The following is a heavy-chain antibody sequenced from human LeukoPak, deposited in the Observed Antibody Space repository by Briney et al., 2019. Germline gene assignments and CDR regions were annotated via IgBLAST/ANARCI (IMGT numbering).Heavy chain of an antibody. Sequence: GGSLRLSCAASGFTFSSYWMSWVRQAPGKGLEWVGMIRSDGSEEYYVDSVKGRFTISKDNSKSTVFLQMNSLRVEDTAVYYCARDRGVSYLDSWGQGTLVSVSS. CDR3: ARDRGVSYLDS. CDR2: IRSDGSEE. D-gene: IGHD6-13*01. J-gene: IGHJ4*02. V-gene: IGHV3-33*08. CDR1: GFTFSSYW.